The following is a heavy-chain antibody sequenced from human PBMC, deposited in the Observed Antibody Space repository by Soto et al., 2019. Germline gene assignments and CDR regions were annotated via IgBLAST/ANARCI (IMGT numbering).Heavy chain of an antibody. D-gene: IGHD5-12*01. Sequence: SETLSLTCVVSGYSISSGYFWAWIRQPPGEGLEWIGRIYLDGTTSYNPSLNGRVTISVDTSKNQFSLKLTSVIVADTAVYYCVRLVDIEATIGWFDPWGQGTLVT. CDR1: GYSISSGYF. J-gene: IGHJ5*02. CDR2: IYLDGTT. CDR3: VRLVDIEATIGWFDP. V-gene: IGHV4-38-2*01.